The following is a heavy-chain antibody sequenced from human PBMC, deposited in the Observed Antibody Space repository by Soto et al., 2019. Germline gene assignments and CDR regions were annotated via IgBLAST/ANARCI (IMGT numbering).Heavy chain of an antibody. CDR1: GGSISSGGYY. Sequence: SETLSLTCTVSGGSISSGGYYWSWIRQHPGKGLEWIGYIYYSGSTYYNPSLKSRVTISVDTSKNQFSLKLSSVTAADTAVYYCARGGNVVPAATYYYYYYMDVWGKGTTVTVSS. J-gene: IGHJ6*03. CDR2: IYYSGST. CDR3: ARGGNVVPAATYYYYYYMDV. D-gene: IGHD2-2*01. V-gene: IGHV4-31*03.